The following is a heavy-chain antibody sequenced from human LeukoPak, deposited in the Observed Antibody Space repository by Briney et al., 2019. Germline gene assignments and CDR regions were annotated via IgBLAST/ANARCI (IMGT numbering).Heavy chain of an antibody. CDR2: ISTSSTYI. V-gene: IGHV3-21*01. J-gene: IGHJ4*02. CDR3: ARATDYFDY. CDR1: GFTFSGYSGYT. Sequence: GGSLRLSCAASGFTFSGYSGYTMNWVRQAPGKGLEWVSSISTSSTYIYYADSVKGRFTISRDNAKNSLYLQMNSLRAEDTAVYYCARATDYFDYWGQGTLVTVSS.